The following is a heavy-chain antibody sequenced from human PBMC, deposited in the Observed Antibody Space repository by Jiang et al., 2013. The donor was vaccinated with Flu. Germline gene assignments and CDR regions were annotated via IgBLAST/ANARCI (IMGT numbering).Heavy chain of an antibody. V-gene: IGHV4-59*13. CDR3: ARSPSPLRYFDWSFDY. CDR1: GGSISSYY. J-gene: IGHJ4*02. CDR2: IYYSGST. D-gene: IGHD3-9*01. Sequence: KPSETLSLTCTVSGGSISSYYWSWIRQPPGKGLEWIGYIYYSGSTNYNPSLKSRVTISVDTSKNQFSLKLSSVTAADTAVYYCARSPSPLRYFDWSFDYWGQGTLVTVSS.